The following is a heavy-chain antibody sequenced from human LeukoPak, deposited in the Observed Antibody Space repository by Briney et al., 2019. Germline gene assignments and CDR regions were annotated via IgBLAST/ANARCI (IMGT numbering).Heavy chain of an antibody. CDR3: ARETLGAI. D-gene: IGHD3-16*01. Sequence: GGSLRLSCAASGFTFSTYSMNWVRQAPGKGLEWVSSIGTSGRYIYYADLVKGRFTISRDNAKNSLSLQMNSLRAEDTAVYYCARETLGAIWGQGTTVTVSS. J-gene: IGHJ3*02. V-gene: IGHV3-21*01. CDR2: IGTSGRYI. CDR1: GFTFSTYS.